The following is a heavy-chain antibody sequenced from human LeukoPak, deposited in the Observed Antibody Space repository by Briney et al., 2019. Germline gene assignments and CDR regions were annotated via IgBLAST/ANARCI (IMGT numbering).Heavy chain of an antibody. CDR1: GFTFSIYG. V-gene: IGHV3-30*02. CDR2: IRYDGSNK. J-gene: IGHJ4*02. Sequence: GGCLRLSCAASGFTFSIYGMHWVRQAPGKGLEWVAFIRYDGSNKYYADSVKGRFTISRDNSKNTLYLQMNSLRAEDTAVYYCAKVTIGHLDYWGQGTLVTVSS. D-gene: IGHD1-14*01. CDR3: AKVTIGHLDY.